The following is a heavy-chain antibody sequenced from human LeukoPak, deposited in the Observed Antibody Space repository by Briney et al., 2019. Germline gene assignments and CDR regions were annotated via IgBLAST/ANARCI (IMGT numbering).Heavy chain of an antibody. CDR3: ARVPYVFDL. CDR1: GFTFSNYW. CDR2: INRDGSST. V-gene: IGHV3-74*01. Sequence: GGYLRLSCAASGFTFSNYWMHWLRPAPGKGLVWVSRINRDGSSTDYLDSVKCRFTISRDNARNTLYLQMNSLRAEDTAVYYCARVPYVFDLWGQGTMVTVSS. J-gene: IGHJ3*01.